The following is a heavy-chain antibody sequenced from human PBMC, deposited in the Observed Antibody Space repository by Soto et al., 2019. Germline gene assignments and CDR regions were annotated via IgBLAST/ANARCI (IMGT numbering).Heavy chain of an antibody. Sequence: QVQLQESGPGLVTPSQSLSLTCTVSGGSLSSGAYYWRWIRQHPGRGLEWIGHISYSGKSDYNPSLESRVAISLDTPRNQFSLKLSSVTAADTAVYYCAASPKADCFDYWGPGALVTVSA. V-gene: IGHV4-31*03. CDR3: AASPKADCFDY. CDR1: GGSLSSGAYY. CDR2: ISYSGKS. J-gene: IGHJ4*02.